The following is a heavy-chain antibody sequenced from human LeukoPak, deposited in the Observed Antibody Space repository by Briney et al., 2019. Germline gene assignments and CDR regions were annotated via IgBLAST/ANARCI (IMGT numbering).Heavy chain of an antibody. J-gene: IGHJ3*02. CDR3: AREKLYCSGGSCYANAFDI. CDR2: IRSSSSTI. CDR1: GFTFSSYS. Sequence: GGSLRLSCAASGFTFSSYSMNWVRKAPGKGLEWVSYIRSSSSTIYYAGSVKGRFTISRDNAKNSLYLQMNSQRAEDTAVYYCAREKLYCSGGSCYANAFDIWGQGTMVTVSS. V-gene: IGHV3-48*04. D-gene: IGHD2-15*01.